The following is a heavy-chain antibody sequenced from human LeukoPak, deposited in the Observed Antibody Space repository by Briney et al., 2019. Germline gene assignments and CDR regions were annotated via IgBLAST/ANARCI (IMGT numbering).Heavy chain of an antibody. D-gene: IGHD3-3*01. CDR1: GFTFSSYW. J-gene: IGHJ6*02. Sequence: GSLRLSCAASGFTFSSYWMSWVRQAPGKGLGWVGNIKQDGSEKYYVDSMKGRFTISRDNAKNSLYLQMNSLRAEDTAVYYCARLGDFWSGYFYYYYYGMDVWGQGTTVTVSS. CDR3: ARLGDFWSGYFYYYYYGMDV. V-gene: IGHV3-7*01. CDR2: IKQDGSEK.